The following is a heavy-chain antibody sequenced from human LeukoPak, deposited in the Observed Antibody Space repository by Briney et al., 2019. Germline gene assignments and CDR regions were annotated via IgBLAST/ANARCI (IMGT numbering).Heavy chain of an antibody. V-gene: IGHV5-10-1*01. J-gene: IGHJ4*02. CDR1: GYTFITYW. D-gene: IGHD2-15*01. Sequence: GESLKISCKGSGYTFITYWIGWVRQMPGKGLEWMGRIDPSDSYTNYSPAFQGHVTISADKSISTAYLQWSSLQASDTAMYYCATSSTPIVVGDYWGQGTLVTVSS. CDR2: IDPSDSYT. CDR3: ATSSTPIVVGDY.